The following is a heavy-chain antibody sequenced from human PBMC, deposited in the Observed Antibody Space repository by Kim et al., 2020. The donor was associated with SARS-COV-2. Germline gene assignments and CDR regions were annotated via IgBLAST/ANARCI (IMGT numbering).Heavy chain of an antibody. Sequence: ASVKVSCKASGYTFIGYYMNWVRQAPGQGLEWMGWINPNSGDTKYAERFQGRVTMTRDTATSTAFMELSRLRSDDTAVYYCVRLSTSVARPFDYWGQGAL. CDR1: GYTFIGYY. J-gene: IGHJ4*02. CDR2: INPNSGDT. CDR3: VRLSTSVARPFDY. D-gene: IGHD6-19*01. V-gene: IGHV1-2*02.